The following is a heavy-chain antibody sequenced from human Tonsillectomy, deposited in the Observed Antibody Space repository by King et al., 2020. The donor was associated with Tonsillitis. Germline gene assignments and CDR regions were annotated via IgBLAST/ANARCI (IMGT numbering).Heavy chain of an antibody. CDR2: ISYDGSNK. J-gene: IGHJ4*02. V-gene: IGHV3-30-3*01. CDR1: GFSFSSYA. D-gene: IGHD3-16*01. Sequence: VQLVESGGGVVQPGRSLRLSCAASGFSFSSYALHWVRQAPGKGLEWVAVISYDGSNKYYADSVKGRFTISRDNSKNTLYLQMNSLRAEDTAVYYCARFFPPDYGALDYWGQGTLVTVSS. CDR3: ARFFPPDYGALDY.